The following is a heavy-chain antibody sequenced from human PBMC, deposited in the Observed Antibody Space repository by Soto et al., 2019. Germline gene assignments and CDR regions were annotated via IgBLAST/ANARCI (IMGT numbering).Heavy chain of an antibody. Sequence: EVQLVQSGAEVKKPGESLRISCKGSGYSFTSFWITWVRQMPGKGLEWMGRIDPSDSYTNYSPSFQGHVTISADKSISTAYLQWSSLKASDTAMYYCARRRYDSSGYLFWYDFDYWGQGTLVTVSS. CDR1: GYSFTSFW. CDR3: ARRRYDSSGYLFWYDFDY. D-gene: IGHD3-22*01. CDR2: IDPSDSYT. V-gene: IGHV5-10-1*03. J-gene: IGHJ4*02.